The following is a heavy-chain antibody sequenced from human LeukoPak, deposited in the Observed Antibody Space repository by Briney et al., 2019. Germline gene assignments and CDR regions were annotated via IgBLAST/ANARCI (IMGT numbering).Heavy chain of an antibody. J-gene: IGHJ5*02. CDR3: ARDSDRFDP. V-gene: IGHV4-61*02. CDR1: GGSISSGIYY. CDR2: IYTSGST. Sequence: SETLSLTCTVSGGSISSGIYYWSWIRQPAGKGLEWIGRIYTSGSTNYNPSLKSRLTISVDTSKNQFSLNLSSVTAADTAVYYYARDSDRFDPWGQGTLVTVSS.